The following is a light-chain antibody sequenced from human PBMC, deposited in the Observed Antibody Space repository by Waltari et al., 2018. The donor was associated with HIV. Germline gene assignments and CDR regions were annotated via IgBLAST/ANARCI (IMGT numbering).Light chain of an antibody. CDR1: QSVSSN. CDR3: QQYKNWPPWT. V-gene: IGKV3-15*01. CDR2: DAS. Sequence: EVVMTQSPATLSVSPGERVTLSCRASQSVSSNLAWYQQTPGQAPRLLIYDASTRASGVPARFSGSGAGTDFTLTITSLQSEDCAVYYCQQYKNWPPWTFGQGTRVQIK. J-gene: IGKJ1*01.